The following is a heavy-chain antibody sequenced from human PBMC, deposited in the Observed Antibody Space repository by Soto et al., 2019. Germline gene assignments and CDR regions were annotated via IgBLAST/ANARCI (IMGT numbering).Heavy chain of an antibody. CDR3: AKDGGYCSGGSCYPNPDY. CDR1: GFTFSSYA. J-gene: IGHJ4*02. CDR2: ISGSGGST. D-gene: IGHD2-15*01. Sequence: EVQLLESGGGLVQPGGSLRLSCAASGFTFSSYAMSWVRQAPGKGLEWVSAISGSGGSTYYADSVKGRFTISRDNSKHTLYLQMNSLRAEDTAVYYCAKDGGYCSGGSCYPNPDYWGQGTLVTVSS. V-gene: IGHV3-23*01.